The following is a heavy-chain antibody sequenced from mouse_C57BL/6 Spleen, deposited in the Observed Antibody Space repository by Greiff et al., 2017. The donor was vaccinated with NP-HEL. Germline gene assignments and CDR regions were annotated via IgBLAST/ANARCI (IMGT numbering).Heavy chain of an antibody. Sequence: EVQVVESGGGLVKPGGSLKLSCAASGFTFSSYAMSWVRPTPEKRLEWVATISDGGSYTYYPDNVKGRFTISRDNAKNNLYLQMSHLKSEDTAMYYCARDSNYGFAYWGQGTLVTVSA. J-gene: IGHJ3*01. CDR3: ARDSNYGFAY. V-gene: IGHV5-4*01. CDR2: ISDGGSYT. CDR1: GFTFSSYA. D-gene: IGHD2-5*01.